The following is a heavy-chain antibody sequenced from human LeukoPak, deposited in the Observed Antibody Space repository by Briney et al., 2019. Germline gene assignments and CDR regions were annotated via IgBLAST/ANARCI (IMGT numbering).Heavy chain of an antibody. D-gene: IGHD3-3*01. CDR3: AREWFRWGRVSGYAY. CDR2: INPNSGGT. J-gene: IGHJ4*02. Sequence: ASVKVSCKASGYTFTGYYMHWVRQAPGQGLEWMGWINPNSGGTNYAQKFQGRVTMTRDTSISTAYMELSRLRSDDTAVYYCAREWFRWGRVSGYAYWGQGTLVTVSS. CDR1: GYTFTGYY. V-gene: IGHV1-2*02.